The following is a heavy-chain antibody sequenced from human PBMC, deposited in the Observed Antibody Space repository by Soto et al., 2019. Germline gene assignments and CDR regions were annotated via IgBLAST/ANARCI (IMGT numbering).Heavy chain of an antibody. CDR3: AKGDRGSGWYFFDY. Sequence: GSLRLSCAASGFTFNNYAMSWVRQAPGKGLEWVSSISDSGADTYYPTSVKGRFTISRDNSKDTLYLQMTGLRTDDTALYYCAKGDRGSGWYFFDYCGQTTLVTVSS. J-gene: IGHJ4*02. CDR2: ISDSGADT. V-gene: IGHV3-23*01. D-gene: IGHD6-19*01. CDR1: GFTFNNYA.